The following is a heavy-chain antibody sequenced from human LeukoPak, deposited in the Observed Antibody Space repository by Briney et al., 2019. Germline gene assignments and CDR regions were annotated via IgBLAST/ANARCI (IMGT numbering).Heavy chain of an antibody. V-gene: IGHV3-53*01. Sequence: GGSLTLSCAASGFIVSSNYMSWVRQPPGKGLEWVSVIYTDGGTYYAESVKGRFTASRDNSKNTLYLQMNSLRADDTAVYYCARDPPRCGSGRCYADLRTDWGQGTLVTVAS. CDR3: ARDPPRCGSGRCYADLRTD. CDR2: IYTDGGT. D-gene: IGHD2-2*01. J-gene: IGHJ4*02. CDR1: GFIVSSNY.